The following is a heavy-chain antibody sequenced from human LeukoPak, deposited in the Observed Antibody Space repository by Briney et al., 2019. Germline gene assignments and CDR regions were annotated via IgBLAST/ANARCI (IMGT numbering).Heavy chain of an antibody. CDR3: ARGLADYDFWSGYYFAHWFDP. D-gene: IGHD3-3*01. Sequence: SETLSLTCAVYGGSFSGYYWSWIRQPPGKGLEWIGEINHSGSTNYNPSLKSRVTISVDTSKNQFSLKLSSVTAADTAVYYCARGLADYDFWSGYYFAHWFDPWGPGTLVTVSS. CDR2: INHSGST. CDR1: GGSFSGYY. V-gene: IGHV4-34*01. J-gene: IGHJ5*02.